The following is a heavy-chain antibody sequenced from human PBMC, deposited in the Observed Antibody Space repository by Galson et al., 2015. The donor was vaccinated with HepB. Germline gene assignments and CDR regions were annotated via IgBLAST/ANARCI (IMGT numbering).Heavy chain of an antibody. D-gene: IGHD2-2*01. V-gene: IGHV3-11*01. J-gene: IGHJ4*02. Sequence: SLRLSCAASGFTFSDYYMSWIRQAPGKGLEWVSCISSSGSTIYYADSVKGRFTISRDNAKNSLYLQMNSLRAEDTALYYCASRCSSTSCKDYWGQGTLVTVSS. CDR3: ASRCSSTSCKDY. CDR1: GFTFSDYY. CDR2: ISSSGSTI.